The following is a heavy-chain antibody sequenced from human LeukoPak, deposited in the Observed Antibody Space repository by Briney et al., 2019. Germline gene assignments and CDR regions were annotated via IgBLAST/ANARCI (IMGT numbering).Heavy chain of an antibody. CDR2: IDHSGST. CDR1: GYSISSGYY. V-gene: IGHV4-38-2*02. Sequence: SETLSLTCTVSGYSISSGYYWGWIRHPPGKGLELTGSIDHSGSTYYNPSLKSRITISVDTSKNQFSLKLSSVTAADTAVYYCARDSALAQAVMFDYWGQGTLVTVSS. CDR3: ARDSALAQAVMFDY. D-gene: IGHD6-19*01. J-gene: IGHJ4*02.